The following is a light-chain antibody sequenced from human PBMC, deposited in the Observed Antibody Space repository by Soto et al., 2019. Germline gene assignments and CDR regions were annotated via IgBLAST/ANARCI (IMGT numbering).Light chain of an antibody. J-gene: IGLJ3*02. Sequence: QSALTQPASVSGSPGQSITISCTGTSSDVGGYNYVSWYQQHPGKAPKLMIYDVSNRPSGVSNRFSGPKSGNTASLTISGLQAEDEADYYCSSYTSSSPWVFGGGTKLTVL. CDR1: SSDVGGYNY. V-gene: IGLV2-14*01. CDR3: SSYTSSSPWV. CDR2: DVS.